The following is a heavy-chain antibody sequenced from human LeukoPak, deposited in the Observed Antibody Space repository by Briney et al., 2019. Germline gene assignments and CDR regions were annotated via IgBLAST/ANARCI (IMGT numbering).Heavy chain of an antibody. CDR3: ARGVLDGY. D-gene: IGHD5-24*01. CDR1: GGSFSGYY. V-gene: IGHV4-34*01. CDR2: INHSGST. Sequence: SETLSLTCAVYGGSFSGYYWSWIRQPPGKGLEWIGEINHSGSTNYNPSLKSRVTISVDTSKNQFSLKLSSVTAADTAVYYCARGVLDGYWGQGTLVTVSS. J-gene: IGHJ4*02.